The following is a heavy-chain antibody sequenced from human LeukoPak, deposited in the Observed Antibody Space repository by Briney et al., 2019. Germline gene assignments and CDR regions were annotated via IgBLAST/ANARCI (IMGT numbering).Heavy chain of an antibody. CDR1: GFTFSSYG. Sequence: GGSLRLSCAASGFTFSSYGMHWVRQAPGKGLEWVAAIWYDGSIQYYADSVKGRFTVSRDNAQNSLHLQMNSLRAEDTAVYYCASNVTTTPITTGGAFNIWGQGTMVTVSS. V-gene: IGHV3-33*03. CDR2: IWYDGSIQ. CDR3: ASNVTTTPITTGGAFNI. D-gene: IGHD4-17*01. J-gene: IGHJ3*02.